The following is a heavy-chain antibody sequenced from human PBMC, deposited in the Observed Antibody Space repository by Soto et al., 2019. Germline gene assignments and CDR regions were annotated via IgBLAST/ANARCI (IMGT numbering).Heavy chain of an antibody. Sequence: QVQLVQSGAEVKKPGSSVKVSCKASGGTFSSYAISWVRQAPGQGLEWMGGSIPIFGTANYAQKFQGRVTITADESTSTAYMELSSLRSEDTAVYYCARAPSTVTPSYYYYYGMDVWGQGTTVTVSS. J-gene: IGHJ6*02. V-gene: IGHV1-69*01. CDR3: ARAPSTVTPSYYYYYGMDV. CDR2: SIPIFGTA. CDR1: GGTFSSYA. D-gene: IGHD4-17*01.